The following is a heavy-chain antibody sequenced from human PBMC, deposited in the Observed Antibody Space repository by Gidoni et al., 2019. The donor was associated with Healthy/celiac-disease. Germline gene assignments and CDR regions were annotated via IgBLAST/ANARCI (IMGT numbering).Heavy chain of an antibody. CDR3: AKERAVAGTFDY. V-gene: IGHV3-9*01. Sequence: EVQLVESGGGLVQPGRSLRLSCAASGFTFDDYAMHWARQAPGKGLEWVSGISWNSGSIGYADSVKGRFTISRDNAKNSLYLQMNSLRAEDTALYYCAKERAVAGTFDYWGQGTLVTVSS. CDR1: GFTFDDYA. J-gene: IGHJ4*02. CDR2: ISWNSGSI. D-gene: IGHD6-19*01.